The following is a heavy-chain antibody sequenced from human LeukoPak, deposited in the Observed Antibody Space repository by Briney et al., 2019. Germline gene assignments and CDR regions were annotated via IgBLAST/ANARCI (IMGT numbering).Heavy chain of an antibody. CDR1: GFTFSSYA. Sequence: PGRSLRLSCAASGFTFSSYAMHWVRQAPGKGLEWVAVISCDGSNKYYADSVKGRFTISRDHSKNTLYLQMNSQRAEDTAVYYCAREPYYYGSGRGPPDYWGQGTLVTVSS. CDR2: ISCDGSNK. J-gene: IGHJ4*02. D-gene: IGHD3-10*01. V-gene: IGHV3-30-3*01. CDR3: AREPYYYGSGRGPPDY.